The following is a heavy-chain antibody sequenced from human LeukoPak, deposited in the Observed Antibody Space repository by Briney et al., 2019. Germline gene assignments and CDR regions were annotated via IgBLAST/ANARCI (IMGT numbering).Heavy chain of an antibody. J-gene: IGHJ4*02. CDR1: GFTVSSNY. V-gene: IGHV3-53*01. Sequence: PGGSLRLSCAASGFTVSSNYMSWVRQAPGKGLEWVSVIYSGGSTYYADCVKGRFTISRANCKNTLYVQVTSMRAADTAVYYCARALLPVRGVIFFDYWGQGTLVTVSS. D-gene: IGHD3-10*01. CDR2: IYSGGST. CDR3: ARALLPVRGVIFFDY.